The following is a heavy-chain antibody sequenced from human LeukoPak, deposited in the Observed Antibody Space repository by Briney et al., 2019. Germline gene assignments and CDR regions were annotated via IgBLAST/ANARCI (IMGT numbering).Heavy chain of an antibody. J-gene: IGHJ6*03. V-gene: IGHV3-33*01. CDR1: GFTFSSYG. CDR3: ARITADSLSYYYMDV. D-gene: IGHD5-18*01. Sequence: GGSLRLSCAASGFTFSSYGMHWVRQAPGKGLEWVGVIWYDGSNKYYADSVKGRFTISRDNSKNTLYLQMNSLRAEDTAVYYCARITADSLSYYYMDVWGKGTTVTVSS. CDR2: IWYDGSNK.